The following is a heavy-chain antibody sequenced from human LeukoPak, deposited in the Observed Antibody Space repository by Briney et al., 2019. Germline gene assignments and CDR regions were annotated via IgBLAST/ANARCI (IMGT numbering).Heavy chain of an antibody. CDR3: ARDCGPSCADAFDI. Sequence: GGSLRLSCAASGFTFSSYSMNWVRQAPGKGLGWVSYISSSSSTIYYADSVKGRFTISRDNAKNSLYLQMNSLRAEDTAVYYCARDCGPSCADAFDIWGQGTMVTVSS. V-gene: IGHV3-48*01. CDR2: ISSSSSTI. CDR1: GFTFSSYS. D-gene: IGHD2-15*01. J-gene: IGHJ3*02.